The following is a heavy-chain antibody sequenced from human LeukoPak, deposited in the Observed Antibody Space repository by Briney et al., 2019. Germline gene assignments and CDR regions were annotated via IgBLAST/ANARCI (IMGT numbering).Heavy chain of an antibody. V-gene: IGHV3-11*01. CDR2: ISSSGSTI. CDR1: GFTFSDYY. CDR3: ARRIGYSLDGWYYYGMDV. Sequence: GGSLRLSCAASGFTFSDYYMSWIRQAPGKGLEWVSYISSSGSTIYYADSVKGRFTFSRDNAKNSLYLQMNSLRAEDTAVYYCARRIGYSLDGWYYYGMDVWGQGTTVTVSS. D-gene: IGHD5-18*01. J-gene: IGHJ6*02.